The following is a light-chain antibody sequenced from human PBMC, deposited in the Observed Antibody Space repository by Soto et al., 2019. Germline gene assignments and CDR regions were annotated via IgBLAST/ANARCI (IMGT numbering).Light chain of an antibody. V-gene: IGKV3-20*01. Sequence: EIVLTQSPGTLSWSPGVGATLSCRASQSISSNFLAWYQQKRGQAPRLLIHGASNRATGIPYRFSGSGSREAVYATIHSEEPGDYVIHYYHQYIASPRTFGQGNEE. CDR3: HQYIASPRT. CDR1: QSISSNF. CDR2: GAS. J-gene: IGKJ1*01.